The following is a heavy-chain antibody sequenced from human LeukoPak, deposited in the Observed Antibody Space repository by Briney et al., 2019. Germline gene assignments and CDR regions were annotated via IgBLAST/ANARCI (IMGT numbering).Heavy chain of an antibody. D-gene: IGHD2/OR15-2a*01. CDR1: GFTVSSNY. J-gene: IGHJ4*02. CDR3: ARGNMDDPIGY. CDR2: IYSGGST. V-gene: IGHV3-53*01. Sequence: GGSLRLSCAASGFTVSSNYMSWVRQAPGKGLEWVSVIYSGGSTYYADSVKGRFTISRDNSKNTLYLQMNSLRAEDTAVYYCARGNMDDPIGYWGQGTLVTVSS.